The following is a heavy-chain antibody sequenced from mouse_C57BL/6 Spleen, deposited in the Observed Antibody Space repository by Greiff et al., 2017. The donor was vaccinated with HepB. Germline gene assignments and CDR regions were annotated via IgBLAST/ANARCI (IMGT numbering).Heavy chain of an antibody. Sequence: VQLQQSGAELARPGASVKMSCKASGYTFTSYTMHWVKQRPGQGLEWIGYINPSSGYTKYNQKFKDKATLTADKSSSTAYMQLSSLTSEDSAVYDWARGGGSSPFAYWGQGTLVTVSA. CDR3: ARGGGSSPFAY. J-gene: IGHJ3*01. D-gene: IGHD1-1*01. V-gene: IGHV1-4*01. CDR1: GYTFTSYT. CDR2: INPSSGYT.